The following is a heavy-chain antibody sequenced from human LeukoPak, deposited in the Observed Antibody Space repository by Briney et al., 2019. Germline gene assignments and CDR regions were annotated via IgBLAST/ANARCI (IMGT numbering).Heavy chain of an antibody. J-gene: IGHJ6*02. D-gene: IGHD6-13*01. CDR2: FDPEDGET. Sequence: GASVKVSCKVSGYTLTELSMHWVRQAPGKGLEWMGGFDPEDGETIYAQKFQGRVTITADKSTSTAYMELSSLRSEDTAVYYCASSIAAAGMSYYYGMDVWGQGTTVTVSS. CDR3: ASSIAAAGMSYYYGMDV. CDR1: GYTLTELS. V-gene: IGHV1-24*01.